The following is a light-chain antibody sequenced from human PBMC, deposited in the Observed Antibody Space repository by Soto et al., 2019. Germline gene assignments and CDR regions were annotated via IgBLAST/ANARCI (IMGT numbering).Light chain of an antibody. Sequence: DTQMTQSPSTLSASIGDRVIITCRASQTISGWLAWYQQKPGKAPKLLIYRTSSLESGVPSRFSGSGSGTEFALTISSVQPDDFATYYCQHLWTFGRGTKVDMK. CDR1: QTISGW. CDR2: RTS. V-gene: IGKV1-5*03. CDR3: QHLWT. J-gene: IGKJ1*01.